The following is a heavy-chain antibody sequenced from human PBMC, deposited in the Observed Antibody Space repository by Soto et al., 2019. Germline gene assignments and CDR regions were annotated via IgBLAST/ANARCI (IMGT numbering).Heavy chain of an antibody. CDR2: SSQSGTT. D-gene: IGHD3-10*01. J-gene: IGHJ4*02. CDR3: ARDQMVRGVATYRGYFFDS. Sequence: SETLSLTCAVSGGSISNIYWWSWVRQPPGKGLEWIGESSQSGTTDYNPSLKSRVTIDKSKNEFSLRMTSVTAADTAIYYCARDQMVRGVATYRGYFFDSWGQGTRVTVSS. CDR1: GGSISNIYW. V-gene: IGHV4-4*02.